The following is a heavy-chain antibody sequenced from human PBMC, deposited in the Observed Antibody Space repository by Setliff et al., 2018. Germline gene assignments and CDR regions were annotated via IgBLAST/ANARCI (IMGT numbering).Heavy chain of an antibody. V-gene: IGHV3-23*01. CDR2: INESGGNT. D-gene: IGHD3-22*01. CDR1: GFTFSGYY. J-gene: IGHJ4*02. Sequence: GGSLRLSCAASGFTFSGYYMQWVRQAPGKGLEWVSAINESGGNTYYADSVKGRFTISRDNSKHTLYLQMNSLRAEDTAVYYCAKVFPDYDSSGYYLDYWGQGTLVTVSS. CDR3: AKVFPDYDSSGYYLDY.